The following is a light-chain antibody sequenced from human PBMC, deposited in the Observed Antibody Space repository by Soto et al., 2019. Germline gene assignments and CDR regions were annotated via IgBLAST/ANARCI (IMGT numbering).Light chain of an antibody. V-gene: IGLV2-14*01. Sequence: QSVLTQPACVSWSPGQSITISCTGSGSDIGAYNYVSWYQQHPGKAPKLLIHGVTRRPSGVSSRFSASKSAYTASLTISGLQAEDEANYYCSSFTTSYFYVFGPGTKVTVL. CDR2: GVT. J-gene: IGLJ1*01. CDR3: SSFTTSYFYV. CDR1: GSDIGAYNY.